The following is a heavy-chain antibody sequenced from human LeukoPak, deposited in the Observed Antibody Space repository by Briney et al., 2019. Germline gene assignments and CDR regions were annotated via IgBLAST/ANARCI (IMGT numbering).Heavy chain of an antibody. CDR3: ARERLWATGFDY. CDR1: GFTFSIYW. Sequence: GGSLRLSCAASGFTFSIYWMSWVRQAPGKGGEWVANIKQDGSEKYYVDSVKGRFTISRDNAKNSLYLQMNSLRAEDTAVYYCARERLWATGFDYWGQGTLVTVSS. J-gene: IGHJ4*02. V-gene: IGHV3-7*01. D-gene: IGHD1-26*01. CDR2: IKQDGSEK.